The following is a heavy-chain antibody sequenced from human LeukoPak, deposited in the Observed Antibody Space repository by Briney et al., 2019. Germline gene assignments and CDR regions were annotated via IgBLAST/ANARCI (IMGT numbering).Heavy chain of an antibody. J-gene: IGHJ5*02. CDR2: INSDGSST. V-gene: IGHV3-74*01. CDR1: GFTFSSYW. D-gene: IGHD6-19*01. Sequence: GGSLRLSCAASGFTFSSYWMHWVRQAPGKGLVWVSRINSDGSSTSYADSVKGRFTISRDNAKNTLYLQMNSLRAGDTAVYYCARAVTGTHWFDPWGQGTLVIVSS. CDR3: ARAVTGTHWFDP.